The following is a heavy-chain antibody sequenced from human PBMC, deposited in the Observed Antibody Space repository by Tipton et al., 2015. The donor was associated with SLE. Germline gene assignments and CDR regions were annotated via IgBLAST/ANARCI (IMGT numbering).Heavy chain of an antibody. CDR3: ARGRGSAFDI. Sequence: LRLSCTVSGGSISSYYWSWIRQPPGKGLEWIGYIYYSWSTNYNPSLKSRVTISVDTSKNQFSLKLSSVTAADTAVYYCARGRGSAFDIWGQGTMVTVSS. J-gene: IGHJ3*02. CDR2: IYYSWST. V-gene: IGHV4-59*01. CDR1: GGSISSYY.